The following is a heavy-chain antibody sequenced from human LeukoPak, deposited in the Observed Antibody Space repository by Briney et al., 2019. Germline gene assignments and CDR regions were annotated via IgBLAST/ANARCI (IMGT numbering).Heavy chain of an antibody. Sequence: PVKVSCKASGGTFSSYAISWVRQAPGQGLEWMGRIIPIFGTANYAQKFQGRVTITTDESTSTAYMELSSLRSEDTAVYYCARGVLVLRFLEWADYYMDVWGKGTTVTVSS. CDR1: GGTFSSYA. CDR3: ARGVLVLRFLEWADYYMDV. D-gene: IGHD3-3*01. J-gene: IGHJ6*03. CDR2: IIPIFGTA. V-gene: IGHV1-69*05.